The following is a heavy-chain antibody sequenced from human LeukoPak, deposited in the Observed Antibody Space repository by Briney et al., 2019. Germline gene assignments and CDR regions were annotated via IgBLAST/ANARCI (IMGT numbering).Heavy chain of an antibody. CDR2: IYYSGST. D-gene: IGHD2-2*01. Sequence: SETLSLTCTVSGGSISSGDYYWSWIRQPPGKGLEWIGYIYYSGSTYYNPSLKSRVTISVDTSKNQFSPKLSSVTAADTAVYYCARGLIRYCSSTSCAAGGAFDIWGQGTMVTVSS. CDR3: ARGLIRYCSSTSCAAGGAFDI. V-gene: IGHV4-30-4*01. J-gene: IGHJ3*02. CDR1: GGSISSGDYY.